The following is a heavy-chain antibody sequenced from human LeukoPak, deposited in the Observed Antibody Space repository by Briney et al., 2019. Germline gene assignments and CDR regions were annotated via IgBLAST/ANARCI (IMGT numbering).Heavy chain of an antibody. J-gene: IGHJ4*02. V-gene: IGHV3-74*01. CDR1: GFTFTDYW. CDR3: VRDTPGVGIDY. CDR2: ITSDGSST. D-gene: IGHD1-14*01. Sequence: AGGSLRLSCAVSGFTFTDYWMHWVRQVPGKGLVWVSHITSDGSSTGYADSAKGRFTISRDNAKNTLFLQMNSLRAEDTALYYCVRDTPGVGIDYWGQGTLVTVSS.